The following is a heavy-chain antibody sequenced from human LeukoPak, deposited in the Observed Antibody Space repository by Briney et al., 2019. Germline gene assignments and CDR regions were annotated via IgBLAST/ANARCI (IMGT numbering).Heavy chain of an antibody. CDR2: ISSSSSYI. CDR1: GFTFSSYS. Sequence: GSLKLSCAASGFTFSSYSMNWVRQAPGKGLEWVSSISSSSSYIYYADSVKGRFTISRDNAKNSLYLQMNSLRAEDTAVYYCARFMGYGSGMPFDPWGQGTLVTVSS. D-gene: IGHD3-10*01. CDR3: ARFMGYGSGMPFDP. V-gene: IGHV3-21*01. J-gene: IGHJ5*02.